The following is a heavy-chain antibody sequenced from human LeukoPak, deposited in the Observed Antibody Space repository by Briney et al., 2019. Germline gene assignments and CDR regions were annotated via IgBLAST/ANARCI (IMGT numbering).Heavy chain of an antibody. D-gene: IGHD6-13*01. CDR1: GFTLRSHG. CDR3: AKERGYSSSRALDY. CDR2: IWYDGSNK. Sequence: GRSLRLSCAASGFTLRSHGMHWVRQAPGKGLEWVAVIWYDGSNKYYADSVKGRFTISRDNSKNTLYLQMNSLRAEDTAVYYCAKERGYSSSRALDYWGQGTLVTVSS. V-gene: IGHV3-33*06. J-gene: IGHJ4*02.